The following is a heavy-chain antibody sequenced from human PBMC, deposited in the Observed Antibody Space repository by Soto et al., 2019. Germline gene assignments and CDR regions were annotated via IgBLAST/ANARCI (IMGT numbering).Heavy chain of an antibody. CDR1: GASILSTNG. V-gene: IGHV4-4*02. J-gene: IGHJ4*02. D-gene: IGHD5-12*01. CDR3: ARSDGYSGYDGLDY. Sequence: SETLSLTYAVSGASILSTNGWSWFRQPPGKGLEWIGEIYHSGSTNYNPSLKSRVTISVDTSRNQFSLRLTSVSAADTAVYYCARSDGYSGYDGLDYWGQGILVT. CDR2: IYHSGST.